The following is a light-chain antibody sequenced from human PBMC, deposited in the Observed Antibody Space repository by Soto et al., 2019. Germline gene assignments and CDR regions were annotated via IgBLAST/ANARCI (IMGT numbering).Light chain of an antibody. Sequence: SVLTQSASVSGSPGQSITISCTGTSSDVGYYDYVSWYQQHPGKAPKLMIYAVSSRPSGVSNRFSGSKSGNTASLTISGLQAEDEADYYCSSYTSSSTLGVFGTGTKVTVL. J-gene: IGLJ1*01. V-gene: IGLV2-14*01. CDR3: SSYTSSSTLGV. CDR2: AVS. CDR1: SSDVGYYDY.